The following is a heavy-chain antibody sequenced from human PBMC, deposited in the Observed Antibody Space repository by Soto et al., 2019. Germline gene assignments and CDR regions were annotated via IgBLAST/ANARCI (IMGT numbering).Heavy chain of an antibody. CDR2: ISAYNGNT. CDR3: ARGGTAIDY. J-gene: IGHJ4*02. V-gene: IGHV1-18*01. Sequence: QVQLVQSGAEVKKPGASVKVSCKASGYTFTNFVISWVRQAPGQGLEWMGWISAYNGNTNYAQKFQGRVTMTTYTSTRTAYMAVRSLRFDDTAVYSCARGGTAIDYWGQGTLVTVSS. D-gene: IGHD2-21*02. CDR1: GYTFTNFV.